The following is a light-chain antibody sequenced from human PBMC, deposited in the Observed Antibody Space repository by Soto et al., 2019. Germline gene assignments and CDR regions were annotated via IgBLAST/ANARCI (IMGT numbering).Light chain of an antibody. CDR3: QKFATSPFT. J-gene: IGKJ3*01. CDR2: GAS. Sequence: EIVLTQSPGTLSLSPGERATLSCRASQSVASSFLAWYQQKPGQAPMLLIYGASSRATGIPDRFSGSGSGTDFTLTITRLEPEDFAVYYCQKFATSPFTFGPGTTVDVK. V-gene: IGKV3-20*01. CDR1: QSVASSF.